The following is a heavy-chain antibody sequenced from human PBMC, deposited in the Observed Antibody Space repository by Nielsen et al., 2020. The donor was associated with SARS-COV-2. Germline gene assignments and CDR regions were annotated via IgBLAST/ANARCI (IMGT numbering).Heavy chain of an antibody. D-gene: IGHD6-6*01. J-gene: IGHJ5*02. V-gene: IGHV4-34*01. Sequence: WIRQPPGKGLEWIGEINHSGSTNYNPSLKSRVTISVGTSKNQFSLKLSSVTAADTAVYYCAREWGIAARPNWFDPWGQGTLVTVSS. CDR3: AREWGIAARPNWFDP. CDR2: INHSGST.